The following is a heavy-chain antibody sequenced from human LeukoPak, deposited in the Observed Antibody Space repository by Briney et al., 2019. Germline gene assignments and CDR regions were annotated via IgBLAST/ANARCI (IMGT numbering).Heavy chain of an antibody. CDR1: GFTFSSYA. CDR3: AKVKRDSSGYYYFDY. CDR2: ISGSGGST. Sequence: GGSLRLSCAASGFTFSSYAMSWVRQAPGKGLEWVSAISGSGGSTYYADSVKGRFTISRDNSKNTLYLQMNSLRAEDTAVYYCAKVKRDSSGYYYFDYWGQGTLVTVSS. V-gene: IGHV3-23*01. D-gene: IGHD3-22*01. J-gene: IGHJ4*02.